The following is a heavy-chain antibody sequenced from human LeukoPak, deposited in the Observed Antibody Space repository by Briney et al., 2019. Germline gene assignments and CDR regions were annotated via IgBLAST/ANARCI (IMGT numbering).Heavy chain of an antibody. CDR3: ASHRIAAAGVKSKYYFDY. V-gene: IGHV4-39*01. J-gene: IGHJ4*02. CDR1: GGSISSSSYY. CDR2: IYYSGST. Sequence: PSETLSLTCTVSGGSISSSSYYWGWIRQPPGKGLEWIGSIYYSGSTYYNPSLKSRVTISVDTSKNQFSLKLSSVTAADTAVYYCASHRIAAAGVKSKYYFDYWGQGTLVTVSS. D-gene: IGHD6-13*01.